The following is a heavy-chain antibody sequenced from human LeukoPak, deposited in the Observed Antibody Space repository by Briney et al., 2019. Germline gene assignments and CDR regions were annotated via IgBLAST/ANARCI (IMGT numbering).Heavy chain of an antibody. D-gene: IGHD3-16*02. Sequence: GGSLRLSCAASGFTFSSYGMHWVRQAPGKGLEWVAFIRYDGSNKYYADSVKGRFTISRDNSKNTLYLQMNSLRAEDTAVYYCAKESFRYDYVWGSYRSHFDYRGQGTLVTVSS. CDR1: GFTFSSYG. CDR2: IRYDGSNK. CDR3: AKESFRYDYVWGSYRSHFDY. J-gene: IGHJ4*02. V-gene: IGHV3-30*02.